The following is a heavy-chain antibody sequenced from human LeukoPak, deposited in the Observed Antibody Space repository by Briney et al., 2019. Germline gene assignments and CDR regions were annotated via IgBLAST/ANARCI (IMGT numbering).Heavy chain of an antibody. Sequence: SETLSLTCAVYGGSFSGYYWSWIRQPPGKGLEWIGEINHSGSTNYSPSLKSRVTISVDTSKNQFSLKLSSVTAADTAVYYCARGRYYDSNGSDSGSNWFDPWGQGTLVTVSS. D-gene: IGHD3-22*01. CDR3: ARGRYYDSNGSDSGSNWFDP. V-gene: IGHV4-34*01. CDR2: INHSGST. J-gene: IGHJ5*02. CDR1: GGSFSGYY.